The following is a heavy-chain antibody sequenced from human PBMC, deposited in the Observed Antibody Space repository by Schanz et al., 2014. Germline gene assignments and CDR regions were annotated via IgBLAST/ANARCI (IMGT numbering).Heavy chain of an antibody. Sequence: EVQLVESGGGLVQPGGSLRLSCAASGLTLSDYWMHWVRQAPGKGPEWISHIRADGRMTNYAASVEGRFTISGDNSKNTLYLQMNSLRTEDTAVYYCARDYDHCGADPYGAQGNLVTVSS. CDR3: ARDYDHCGADPY. D-gene: IGHD2-21*01. V-gene: IGHV3-74*01. CDR2: IRADGRMT. J-gene: IGHJ4*02. CDR1: GLTLSDYW.